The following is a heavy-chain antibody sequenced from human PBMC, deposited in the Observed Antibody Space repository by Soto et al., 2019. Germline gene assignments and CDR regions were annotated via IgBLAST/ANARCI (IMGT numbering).Heavy chain of an antibody. CDR3: VRDSDDWSLDY. D-gene: IGHD3-3*01. CDR2: IRPDGGYA. J-gene: IGHJ4*02. Sequence: GGSLRLSCAASGFSFSSYWMHWVRQAPGQGLVCVSRIRPDGGYADYADSVRGRFTTSRDNAKKTLYLQMSSLRAEDTAIYYCVRDSDDWSLDYWGQGVLVTVSS. V-gene: IGHV3-74*01. CDR1: GFSFSSYW.